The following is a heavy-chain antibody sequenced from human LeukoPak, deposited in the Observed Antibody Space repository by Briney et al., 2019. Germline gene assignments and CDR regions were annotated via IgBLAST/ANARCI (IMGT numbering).Heavy chain of an antibody. CDR1: GFTFSSYG. J-gene: IGHJ4*02. CDR3: AKDGPIIVVVTTFDY. Sequence: GGSLRLSCAASGFTFSSYGMHWVRQAPGKGLEWVAVIWYDGSNKYYADSVKGRFTISRDNSKNTLYLQMNSLRAEDTAVYYCAKDGPIIVVVTTFDYWGQGTLVTVSS. D-gene: IGHD2-21*02. V-gene: IGHV3-33*06. CDR2: IWYDGSNK.